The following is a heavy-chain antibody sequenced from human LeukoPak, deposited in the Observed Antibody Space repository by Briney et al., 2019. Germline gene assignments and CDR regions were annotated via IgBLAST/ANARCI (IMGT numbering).Heavy chain of an antibody. CDR3: ARDTYGDYDDYYYMDV. D-gene: IGHD4-17*01. J-gene: IGHJ6*03. CDR1: GFTFSSYA. V-gene: IGHV3-23*01. Sequence: GGSLRLSCAASGFTFSSYAMSWVRQAPGKGLEWVSAISGSGGSTYYADSVKGRFTISRDNAKNSLYLQMNSLRAEDTAVYYCARDTYGDYDDYYYMDVWGKGTTVTVSS. CDR2: ISGSGGST.